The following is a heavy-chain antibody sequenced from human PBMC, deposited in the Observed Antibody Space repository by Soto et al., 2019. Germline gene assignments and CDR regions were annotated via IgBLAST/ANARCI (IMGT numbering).Heavy chain of an antibody. V-gene: IGHV3-15*07. Sequence: EVQLVESGGGLVKPGGSLRLSCAASGFTFSNAWMNWVRQAPGKGLEWVGRIKSKTDGGTTDYAAPVKGRFTISRDDSKNTLYLQMNSLKTDDTAVYYCTTDNLEWLPPTYYFDYWGQGTLVTVSS. J-gene: IGHJ4*02. CDR1: GFTFSNAW. CDR3: TTDNLEWLPPTYYFDY. D-gene: IGHD3-3*01. CDR2: IKSKTDGGTT.